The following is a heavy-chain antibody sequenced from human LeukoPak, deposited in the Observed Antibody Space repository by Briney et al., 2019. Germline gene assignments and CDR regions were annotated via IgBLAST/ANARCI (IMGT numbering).Heavy chain of an antibody. Sequence: PERALRLSCAASGFTFSTYGMHWVRQAPGKGLEWVAVIWSDGSNKYYADSVKGRFTISRDNSKNTLYLQMNSLTAEDTAVYYCARRGSGTYSVDQWGQGTLVTVSS. D-gene: IGHD3-10*01. J-gene: IGHJ4*02. CDR1: GFTFSTYG. CDR2: IWSDGSNK. CDR3: ARRGSGTYSVDQ. V-gene: IGHV3-33*01.